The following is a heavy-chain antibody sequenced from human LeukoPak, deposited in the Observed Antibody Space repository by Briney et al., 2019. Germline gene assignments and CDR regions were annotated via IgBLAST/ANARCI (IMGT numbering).Heavy chain of an antibody. CDR2: INTNTGNP. V-gene: IGHV7-4-1*02. D-gene: IGHD3-22*01. Sequence: ASVKVSCKASGYTFTNYAMNWVRQAPGQGLEWMGWINTNTGNPTYAQGFTGRFVFCLDTSVSTAYLQISSLKAEDTAVYYCARDPNHYYDSSGYYGDYWGQGTLVTVSS. CDR1: GYTFTNYA. CDR3: ARDPNHYYDSSGYYGDY. J-gene: IGHJ4*02.